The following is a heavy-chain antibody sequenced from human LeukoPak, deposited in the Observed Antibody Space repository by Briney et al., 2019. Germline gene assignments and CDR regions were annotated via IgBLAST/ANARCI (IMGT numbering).Heavy chain of an antibody. Sequence: GGSLRLSCAASGFTFSSYSMNWVRQAPGKGLEWVSSISSSSSYIYYADSVKGRFTISRDSAKNSLCLQMNSLRAEDTAVYYCARDDYGGNSEKDAFDIWGQGTMVTVSS. CDR2: ISSSSSYI. CDR3: ARDDYGGNSEKDAFDI. D-gene: IGHD4-23*01. J-gene: IGHJ3*02. V-gene: IGHV3-21*01. CDR1: GFTFSSYS.